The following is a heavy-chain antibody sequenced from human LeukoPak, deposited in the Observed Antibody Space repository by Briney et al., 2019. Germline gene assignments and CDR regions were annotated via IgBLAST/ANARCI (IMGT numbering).Heavy chain of an antibody. CDR3: ARRYYYDSSGYFYYWYFDL. CDR2: IYYSGST. V-gene: IGHV4-30-4*01. J-gene: IGHJ2*01. D-gene: IGHD3-22*01. Sequence: SQTLSLTCTVSGGSISSGDYYWSWIRQPPGKGLEWIGYIYYSGSTYYNPSLKSRVTISVDTSKNQFSLKLSSVTAADMAVYYCARRYYYDSSGYFYYWYFDLWGRGTLVTVSS. CDR1: GGSISSGDYY.